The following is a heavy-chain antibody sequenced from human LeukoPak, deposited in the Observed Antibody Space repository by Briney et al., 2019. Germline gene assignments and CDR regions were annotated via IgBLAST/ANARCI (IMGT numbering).Heavy chain of an antibody. J-gene: IGHJ4*02. CDR1: GFTFSSYS. Sequence: GGSLRLSCAASGFTFSSYSMNWVRQAPGKGLEWVSYISSSSSTIYYADSVKGRFTISRDNAKNSLYPQMNSLRAEDTAVYYCARDGRFEFYYDFWSGYYDYWGQGTLVTVSS. D-gene: IGHD3-3*01. CDR3: ARDGRFEFYYDFWSGYYDY. V-gene: IGHV3-48*01. CDR2: ISSSSSTI.